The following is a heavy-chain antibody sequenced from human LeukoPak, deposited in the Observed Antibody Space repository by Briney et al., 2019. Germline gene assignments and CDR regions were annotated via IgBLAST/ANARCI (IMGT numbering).Heavy chain of an antibody. D-gene: IGHD6-19*01. CDR1: GYSFTSYW. CDR2: IYPGDSDT. V-gene: IGHV5-51*01. CDR3: ARHSGPYSSGWVPADY. J-gene: IGHJ4*02. Sequence: GESLKISCKGSGYSFTSYWIGWVRQMPGKGLEWMGIIYPGDSDTRYSPSFQGQVTISADKSISTAYLQWSSLKASDTAMYYCARHSGPYSSGWVPADYWGQGTLVTVSS.